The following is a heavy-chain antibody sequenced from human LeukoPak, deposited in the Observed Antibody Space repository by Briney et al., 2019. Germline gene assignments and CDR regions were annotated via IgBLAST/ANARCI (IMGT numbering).Heavy chain of an antibody. CDR2: IYYSGST. CDR3: ARDVGNCSSTSCRATYNWFDP. J-gene: IGHJ5*02. V-gene: IGHV4-59*01. CDR1: GDSTSNSY. D-gene: IGHD2-2*01. Sequence: SETLSLTCTVSGDSTSNSYWSWIRQPPGTGLEWIGYIYYSGSTNYNPSLKSRVTISVDTSKNQFSLKLSSVTAADTAVYYCARDVGNCSSTSCRATYNWFDPWGQGTLVTVSS.